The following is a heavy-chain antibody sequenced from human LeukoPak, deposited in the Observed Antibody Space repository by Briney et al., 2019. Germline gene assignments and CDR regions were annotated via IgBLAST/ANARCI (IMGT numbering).Heavy chain of an antibody. J-gene: IGHJ5*02. V-gene: IGHV1-2*02. Sequence: ASVKVSCKASGYTFTGYYIHWVRQAPGQGLDWMGWINPNSGGTNYAQKFQGRVTMTRDTSSSTAYMELSRLRSADTAVYYCARVVVVPAAPNWFDPWGKGTLVTVSS. D-gene: IGHD2-2*01. CDR3: ARVVVVPAAPNWFDP. CDR1: GYTFTGYY. CDR2: INPNSGGT.